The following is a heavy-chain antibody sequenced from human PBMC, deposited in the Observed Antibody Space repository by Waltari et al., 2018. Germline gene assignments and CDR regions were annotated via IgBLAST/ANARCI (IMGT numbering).Heavy chain of an antibody. V-gene: IGHV5-51*01. CDR1: GYNFDTYW. CDR3: ARSFYFEDSGSPEAFDI. J-gene: IGHJ3*02. D-gene: IGHD3-22*01. Sequence: EQVVQSGAEVRKPGESLKISCHGSGYNFDTYWIGWGRQIPGKGLEWRGMSEPGDSEIRSSPSFQGHVTISADSSISTAYLQWSSLKTSDTAMYYCARSFYFEDSGSPEAFDIWGQGTLVTVSS. CDR2: SEPGDSEI.